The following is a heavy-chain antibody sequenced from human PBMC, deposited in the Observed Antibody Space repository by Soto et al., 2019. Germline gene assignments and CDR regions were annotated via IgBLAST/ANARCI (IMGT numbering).Heavy chain of an antibody. Sequence: PXETLCLTCTVAGCSISSNYWTWIRQPPGKGLEWIGYVYNSGSTNYNPSLKSRVTISEDTSKSQFSLKVNSMTAADTAVYYCARYRREAVAGYTLDNWGPGILVTV. V-gene: IGHV4-59*01. CDR3: ARYRREAVAGYTLDN. CDR2: VYNSGST. J-gene: IGHJ4*02. D-gene: IGHD6-13*01. CDR1: GCSISSNY.